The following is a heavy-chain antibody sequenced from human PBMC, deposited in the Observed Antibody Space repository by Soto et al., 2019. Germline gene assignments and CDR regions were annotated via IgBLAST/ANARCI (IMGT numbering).Heavy chain of an antibody. CDR1: GGTFSSYA. J-gene: IGHJ3*02. D-gene: IGHD3-22*01. CDR2: IIPIFGTA. CDR3: AGNYDSSGYYYRGAFDI. Sequence: ASVKVSCKASGGTFSSYAISWVRQAPGQGLEWMGGIIPIFGTANYAQKFQGRVTITADESTSTAYVELSSLRSEDTAVYYCAGNYDSSGYYYRGAFDIWGQGTMVTVSS. V-gene: IGHV1-69*13.